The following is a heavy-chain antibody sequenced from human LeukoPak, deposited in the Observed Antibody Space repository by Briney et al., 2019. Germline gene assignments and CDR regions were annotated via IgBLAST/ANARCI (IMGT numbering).Heavy chain of an antibody. Sequence: GGSLRLSCAASGFTFSDYYMSWLRQAPGKGLEWFSYVSTSGTTIYYADSVKGRFTISRDNAKNSLYLQMNSPRAEDTAVYYCARGPTTVTSPHFDYWGQGTLVTVSS. CDR2: VSTSGTTI. CDR3: ARGPTTVTSPHFDY. J-gene: IGHJ4*02. V-gene: IGHV3-11*01. D-gene: IGHD4-17*01. CDR1: GFTFSDYY.